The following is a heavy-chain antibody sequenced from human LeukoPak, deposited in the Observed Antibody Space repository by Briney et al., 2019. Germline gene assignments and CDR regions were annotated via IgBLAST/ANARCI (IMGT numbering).Heavy chain of an antibody. V-gene: IGHV1-18*01. J-gene: IGHJ4*02. D-gene: IGHD2-8*01. Sequence: GASVRVSCKSSGGTFNSYAISWVRQAPGQGLEWMGWISAYNGNTNYAQKLQGRVAMTTDTSTSTAYMELRSLRSDDTAVYYCARDSSSCTNGVCFDYWGQGTLVTVSS. CDR1: GGTFNSYA. CDR2: ISAYNGNT. CDR3: ARDSSSCTNGVCFDY.